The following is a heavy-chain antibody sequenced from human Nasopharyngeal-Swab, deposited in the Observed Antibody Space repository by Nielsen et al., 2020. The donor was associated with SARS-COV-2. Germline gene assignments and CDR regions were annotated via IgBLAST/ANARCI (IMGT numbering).Heavy chain of an antibody. J-gene: IGHJ4*02. CDR2: INWNGGMT. CDR3: ARARSGTLDF. D-gene: IGHD1-7*01. Sequence: VRQAPGKGLEWVSGINWNGGMTAYADSVKGRFTIPRDNAKNSLYLQMNTLTADDTALYYCARARSGTLDFWGQGTLVTVSS. V-gene: IGHV3-20*03.